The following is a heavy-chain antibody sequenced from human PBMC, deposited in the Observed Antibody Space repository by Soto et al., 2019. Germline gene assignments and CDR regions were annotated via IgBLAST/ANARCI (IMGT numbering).Heavy chain of an antibody. CDR3: ARHGIDYYDSSGYSGLGMDV. V-gene: IGHV5-51*01. J-gene: IGHJ6*02. D-gene: IGHD3-22*01. Sequence: GESLKISCKGSGYSFTSYWIGWVRQMPGKGLEWMGIIHPGDSDTRYSPSFQGQVTISADKSISTAYLQWSSLKASDTAMYYCARHGIDYYDSSGYSGLGMDVWGQGTTVTVS. CDR1: GYSFTSYW. CDR2: IHPGDSDT.